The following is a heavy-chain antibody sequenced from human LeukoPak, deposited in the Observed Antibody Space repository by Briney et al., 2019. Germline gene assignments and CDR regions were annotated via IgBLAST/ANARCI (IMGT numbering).Heavy chain of an antibody. CDR2: INTNTGNP. Sequence: ASVKVSCKASGYTFTSYAMNWVRQAPGQGLEWMGWINTNTGNPTYAQGFTGRFVFSLDTSVSTAYLQISSLKAEDTAVYYCASGTYYDILTGPNDAFDIWGQGTMVTVSS. CDR3: ASGTYYDILTGPNDAFDI. V-gene: IGHV7-4-1*02. J-gene: IGHJ3*02. CDR1: GYTFTSYA. D-gene: IGHD3-9*01.